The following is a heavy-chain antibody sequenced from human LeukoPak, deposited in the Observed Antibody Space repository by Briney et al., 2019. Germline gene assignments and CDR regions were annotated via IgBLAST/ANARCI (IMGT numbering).Heavy chain of an antibody. Sequence: SETLSLTRTVSGGSINNYYWSWIRQPAGKGLEWIGRIYTRRSTNYNPSLKSRVTMSVDTSKNQFSLKLSSVTAADTAVYYCARGRYCSADICSGGDAFDIWGQGTMVSVSS. V-gene: IGHV4-4*07. J-gene: IGHJ3*02. CDR2: IYTRRST. CDR3: ARGRYCSADICSGGDAFDI. CDR1: GGSINNYY. D-gene: IGHD2-15*01.